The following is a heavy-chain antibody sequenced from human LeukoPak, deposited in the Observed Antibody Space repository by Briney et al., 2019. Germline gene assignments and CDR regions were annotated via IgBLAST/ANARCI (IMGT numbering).Heavy chain of an antibody. CDR1: GFTFTNYA. V-gene: IGHV3-23*01. J-gene: IGHJ3*02. CDR3: ASRTWTGAGYYAFDI. Sequence: PGGSLRLSCAASGFTFTNYAVSWVRQAPGKGLEWVSAGGSGGGTYYAASVKGRFTISRDNSGNTLSLQMNSLRVDDTAVYYCASRTWTGAGYYAFDICGQGTMVTVSS. D-gene: IGHD3/OR15-3a*01. CDR2: GGSGGGT.